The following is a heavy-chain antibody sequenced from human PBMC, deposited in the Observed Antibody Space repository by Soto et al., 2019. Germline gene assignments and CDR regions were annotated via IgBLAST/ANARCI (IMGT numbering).Heavy chain of an antibody. V-gene: IGHV1-8*01. CDR3: TRNGGGLGL. J-gene: IGHJ1*01. Sequence: QEQLVQSGAEVKKPGASVQVSCKASGYTFTNHDIVWVRQATGQGLEWVGWMRQSDAIPVYAPKFKGGVTLTRDTTVNTASMELSSLRFEDTAVYYCTRNGGGLGLWCEGTQVSVSS. D-gene: IGHD3-16*01. CDR1: GYTFTNHD. CDR2: MRQSDAIP.